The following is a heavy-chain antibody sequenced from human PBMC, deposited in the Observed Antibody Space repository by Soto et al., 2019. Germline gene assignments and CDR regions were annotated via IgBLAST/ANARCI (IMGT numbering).Heavy chain of an antibody. Sequence: EVQLLESGGGLVQPGGSLRLSCAASGFTFSSYAMSWVRQAPGKGLEWVSAITTGGGRTYYADSVKGRFTISRDNSKNPVYLPMSRLGTEDTAVYYWVKTAGIGSGSYIDYWGQGTLVTVSS. CDR1: GFTFSSYA. CDR3: VKTAGIGSGSYIDY. CDR2: ITTGGGRT. J-gene: IGHJ4*02. D-gene: IGHD3-10*01. V-gene: IGHV3-23*01.